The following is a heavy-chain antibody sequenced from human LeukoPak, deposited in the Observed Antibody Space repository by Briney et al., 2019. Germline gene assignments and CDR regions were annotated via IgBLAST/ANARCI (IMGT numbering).Heavy chain of an antibody. CDR3: ARGYYDILTGAGDV. Sequence: GGSLRLSCAASGFTFSSYWMHWVRQAPGKGLGWVSRINSDGSGTSYADSVKGRFTISRDNAKNTLYLQMNSLRAEDTAVYYCARGYYDILTGAGDVWGQGTTVTVSS. CDR2: INSDGSGT. V-gene: IGHV3-74*01. CDR1: GFTFSSYW. D-gene: IGHD3-9*01. J-gene: IGHJ6*02.